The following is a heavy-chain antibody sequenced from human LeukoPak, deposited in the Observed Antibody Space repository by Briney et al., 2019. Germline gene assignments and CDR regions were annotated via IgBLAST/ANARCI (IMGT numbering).Heavy chain of an antibody. Sequence: PSETLSLTCTVSGGSISSYYWSWIRQPPGKGLEWIGYIYYSGSTNYNPSLKSRVTISVDTSKNQFSLKLSSVTAADTAVYYCARLSPIDYGGNSFDYWGQGTLVTVSS. J-gene: IGHJ4*02. CDR3: ARLSPIDYGGNSFDY. CDR1: GGSISSYY. V-gene: IGHV4-59*08. CDR2: IYYSGST. D-gene: IGHD4-23*01.